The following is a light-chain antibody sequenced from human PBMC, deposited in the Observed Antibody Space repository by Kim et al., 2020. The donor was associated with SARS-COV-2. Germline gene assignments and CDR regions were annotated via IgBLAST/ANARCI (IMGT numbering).Light chain of an antibody. CDR2: KAS. J-gene: IGKJ1*01. V-gene: IGKV1-5*03. Sequence: EIQMTQSPSTLSASVGDRVIITCRASQSISSWLAWYQQKPGKAPKLLIYKASSLESGVPSRFSGSGSGTEFTLTISSLQPDDFATYYCQQYNSHPWTFGQGTKVDIK. CDR1: QSISSW. CDR3: QQYNSHPWT.